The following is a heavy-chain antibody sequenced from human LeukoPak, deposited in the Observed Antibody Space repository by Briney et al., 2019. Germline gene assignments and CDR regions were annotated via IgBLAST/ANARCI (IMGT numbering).Heavy chain of an antibody. D-gene: IGHD3-9*01. V-gene: IGHV3-33*01. Sequence: GGSLRLSCAASGFTFSSYGMHWVRQAPGKGLEWVAVIWYDGSNKYYADSVKGRFTISRDNSKNTLYLQMNSLRAEDTAVYYCAREGASYYDILTGYYRYWGQGTWSPSPQ. J-gene: IGHJ4*02. CDR2: IWYDGSNK. CDR3: AREGASYYDILTGYYRY. CDR1: GFTFSSYG.